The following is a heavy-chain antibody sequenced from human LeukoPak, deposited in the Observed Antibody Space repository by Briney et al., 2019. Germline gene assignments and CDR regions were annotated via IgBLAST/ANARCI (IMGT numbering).Heavy chain of an antibody. CDR2: IYPSDSTV. V-gene: IGHV5-51*01. CDR3: VRSTMVRGVISMDV. D-gene: IGHD3-10*01. Sequence: GESLKISCHGSGYTFTNYWIAWVRQKPGKGLEWMGMIYPSDSTVRYSPSFQGQVTISADKSISTTYLQWSSLKASDTAMYYCVRSTMVRGVISMDVWGQGTTVTVPS. J-gene: IGHJ6*02. CDR1: GYTFTNYW.